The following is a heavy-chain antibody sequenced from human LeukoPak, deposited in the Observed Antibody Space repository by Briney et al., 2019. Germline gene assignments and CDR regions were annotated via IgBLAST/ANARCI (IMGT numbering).Heavy chain of an antibody. Sequence: SETLSLTCTVSGGSISSYYWSWIRQPPGKGLEWIGYIYYSGSTNYNPSLKRRVTISVDTSKNQFSLRLSSVTAADTAVYYCARVNSGHAFDIWGQGTMVTVSS. J-gene: IGHJ3*02. V-gene: IGHV4-59*01. CDR2: IYYSGST. D-gene: IGHD3-10*01. CDR1: GGSISSYY. CDR3: ARVNSGHAFDI.